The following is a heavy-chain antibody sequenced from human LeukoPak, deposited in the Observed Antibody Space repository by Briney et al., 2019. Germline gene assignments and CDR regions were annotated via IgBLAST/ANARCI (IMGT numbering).Heavy chain of an antibody. D-gene: IGHD2-15*01. CDR2: ISGSGGST. J-gene: IGHJ4*02. V-gene: IGHV3-23*01. CDR3: AKDRCSGGSCPPIY. Sequence: GGSLRLSCAASEFTFSSYWMSWVRQAPGKGLEWVSAISGSGGSTYYADSVKGRFTISRDNSKNTLYLQMNSLRAEDTAVYYCAKDRCSGGSCPPIYWGQGTLVTVSS. CDR1: EFTFSSYW.